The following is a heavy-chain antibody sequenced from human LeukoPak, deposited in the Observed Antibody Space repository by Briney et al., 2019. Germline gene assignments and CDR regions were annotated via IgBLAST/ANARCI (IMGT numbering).Heavy chain of an antibody. CDR2: IFPIFGTA. V-gene: IGHV1-69*05. D-gene: IGHD2-2*01. CDR3: ARGYCSSTGCREYNWFDP. Sequence: ASVKVSCKASGGTFSSYAISWVRQAPGQGLEWMGGIFPIFGTANYAQKFQGRVTITTDESTSTAYMELSSLRSEDTAVYYCARGYCSSTGCREYNWFDPWGQGTLVTVSS. CDR1: GGTFSSYA. J-gene: IGHJ5*02.